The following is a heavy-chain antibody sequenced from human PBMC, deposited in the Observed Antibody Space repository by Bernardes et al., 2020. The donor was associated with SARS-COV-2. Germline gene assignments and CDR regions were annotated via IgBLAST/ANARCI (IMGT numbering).Heavy chain of an antibody. CDR1: GFTFSSYE. D-gene: IGHD2-15*01. CDR3: ARMGANPTKAY. V-gene: IGHV3-48*03. J-gene: IGHJ4*02. CDR2: ITRSGSTT. Sequence: GGSLRLSRAASGFTFSSYEMNWVRQAPGKGLEWVSYITRSGSTTYYADSVKGRFSISRDNAKNSLYLLMNGLRAEDTAGYYCARMGANPTKAYWGQGTLVSVSS.